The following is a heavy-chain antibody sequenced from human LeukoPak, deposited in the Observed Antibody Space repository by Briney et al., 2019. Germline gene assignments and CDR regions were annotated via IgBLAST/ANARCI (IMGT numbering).Heavy chain of an antibody. V-gene: IGHV3-30*02. Sequence: PGGSLRLSCAASGFTFSSYGMHWVRQAPGKGLEWVAFIRYDGSNKYYVDSVKGRFTISRDNAKNSLYLQMNSLRAEDTAVYYCAREWRVVRGVIVDYWGQGTLVTVSS. J-gene: IGHJ4*02. CDR1: GFTFSSYG. D-gene: IGHD3-10*01. CDR3: AREWRVVRGVIVDY. CDR2: IRYDGSNK.